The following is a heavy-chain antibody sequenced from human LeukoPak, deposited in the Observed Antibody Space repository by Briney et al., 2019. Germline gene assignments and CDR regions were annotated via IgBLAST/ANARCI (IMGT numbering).Heavy chain of an antibody. CDR3: ARGGLYCSSTSCYTRLVDY. CDR2: VTSGDIT. D-gene: IGHD2-2*02. CDR1: GFTFSSYA. Sequence: GGSLRLSCAASGFTFSSYAMNWVRQAPGKGLEWVSAVTSGDITYYADSVKGRFTISRDNSKNTLYLQMNSLRAEDTAVYYCARGGLYCSSTSCYTRLVDYWGQGTLVTVSS. V-gene: IGHV3-23*01. J-gene: IGHJ4*02.